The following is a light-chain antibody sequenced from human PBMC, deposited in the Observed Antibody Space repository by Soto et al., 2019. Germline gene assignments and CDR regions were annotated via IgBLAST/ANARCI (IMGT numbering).Light chain of an antibody. CDR3: QQRSNWPPIT. CDR2: GAS. J-gene: IGKJ5*01. Sequence: EIVMTQSPATLSVSPGESVTLSCRASQSVASNLAWYQQRPGQAPSLLIFGASTRAPGIPGRFSGSGSGTHFTLTISSLEPEDFAVYYCQQRSNWPPITFGQGTRLEIK. V-gene: IGKV3-11*01. CDR1: QSVASN.